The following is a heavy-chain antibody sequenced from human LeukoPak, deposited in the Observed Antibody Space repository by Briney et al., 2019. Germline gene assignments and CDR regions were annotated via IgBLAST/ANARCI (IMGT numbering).Heavy chain of an antibody. V-gene: IGHV4-34*01. CDR2: INHSGST. J-gene: IGHJ6*02. CDR1: GGSFSGYY. CDR3: AGDYYDSSGYSLFGMDV. D-gene: IGHD3-22*01. Sequence: SETLSLTCAVYGGSFSGYYWSWIRQPPGKGLEWIGEINHSGSTNYNPSLKSRVTISVDTSKNQFSLKLSSVTAADTAVYYCAGDYYDSSGYSLFGMDVWGQGTTVTVSS.